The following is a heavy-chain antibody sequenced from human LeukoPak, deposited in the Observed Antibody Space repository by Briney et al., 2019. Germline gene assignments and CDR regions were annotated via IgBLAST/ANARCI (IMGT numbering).Heavy chain of an antibody. CDR1: GYTFTGYY. D-gene: IGHD2-8*01. CDR3: ARKGDIVLIPFDP. CDR2: INPNSGGT. V-gene: IGHV1-2*02. Sequence: GASVNVSCKASGYTFTGYYMHWVRQTPGQGLEWMGWINPNSGGTNYAQKFQGRVTMTRDTSISTAYMELSRLRSDDTAVYYCARKGDIVLIPFDPWGQGTLVTVSS. J-gene: IGHJ5*02.